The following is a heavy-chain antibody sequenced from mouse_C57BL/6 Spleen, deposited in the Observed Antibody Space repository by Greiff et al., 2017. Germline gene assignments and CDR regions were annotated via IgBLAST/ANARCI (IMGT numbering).Heavy chain of an antibody. CDR3: ARGGSSYSGFAY. CDR1: GYTFTSYW. D-gene: IGHD1-1*01. Sequence: VQLQQPGAELVMPGASVKLSCKASGYTFTSYWMHWVKQRPGQGLEWIGEIDPSDSYTNYNQKFKGKSTLTVDKSSSTAYMQLSSLTSEDSAVYYCARGGSSYSGFAYWGQGTLVTVSA. CDR2: IDPSDSYT. J-gene: IGHJ3*01. V-gene: IGHV1-69*01.